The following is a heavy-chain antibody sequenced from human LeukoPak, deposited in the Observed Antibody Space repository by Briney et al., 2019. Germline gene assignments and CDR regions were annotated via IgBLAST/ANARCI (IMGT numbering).Heavy chain of an antibody. V-gene: IGHV1-2*06. Sequence: ASVKVSCKASGYTFTGYYMHWVRQAPGQGLEWMGRINPNSGGTNYAQKFQGRVTMTRDTSISTAYMELSRLRFDDTAVYYCARDLDYDFWSGYDPWGQGTLVTVSS. CDR2: INPNSGGT. J-gene: IGHJ5*02. D-gene: IGHD3-3*01. CDR1: GYTFTGYY. CDR3: ARDLDYDFWSGYDP.